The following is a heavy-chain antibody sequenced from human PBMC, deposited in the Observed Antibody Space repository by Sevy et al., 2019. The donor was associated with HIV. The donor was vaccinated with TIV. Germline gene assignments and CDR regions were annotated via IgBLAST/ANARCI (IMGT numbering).Heavy chain of an antibody. V-gene: IGHV1-69*13. CDR3: ARGGQQQLVIDTFDY. CDR1: GGTFSSYA. CDR2: IIPIFGTA. Sequence: ASVKVSCKASGGTFSSYAISWVRQAPGQGLEWMGGIIPIFGTANYSQKFQGRVTITADESTITAYMELSSLRSEDTAVYYCARGGQQQLVIDTFDYWGQGTLVTVSS. J-gene: IGHJ4*02. D-gene: IGHD6-13*01.